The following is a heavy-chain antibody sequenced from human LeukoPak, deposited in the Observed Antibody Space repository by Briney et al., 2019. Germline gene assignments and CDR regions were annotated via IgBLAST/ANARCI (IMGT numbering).Heavy chain of an antibody. D-gene: IGHD6-6*01. V-gene: IGHV1-2*02. J-gene: IGHJ4*02. CDR2: INPNSDGT. Sequence: GASVKVSCKASGYTFTGYYMHWVRQAPGQGLEWMGWINPNSDGTDYAQKFQGRVTMTRDTAITTAFMELSRVTSDDTAIYYCAIHDSYSSSTPLFDYWGQGTLVTVSS. CDR1: GYTFTGYY. CDR3: AIHDSYSSSTPLFDY.